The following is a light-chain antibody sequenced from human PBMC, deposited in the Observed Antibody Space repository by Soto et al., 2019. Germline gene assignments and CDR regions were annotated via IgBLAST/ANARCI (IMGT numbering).Light chain of an antibody. V-gene: IGLV2-23*01. J-gene: IGLJ1*01. CDR1: SSDFGSYKF. Sequence: QSVLTQPASVSGSPGQSVTISCTGTSSDFGSYKFVSWYQHHPGTVPKVIIYETSTRPSGVSDRFSGSKSGNPASLTISGLQAEDEADYYCFSFTSTNTHVFGSGTKVTVL. CDR2: ETS. CDR3: FSFTSTNTHV.